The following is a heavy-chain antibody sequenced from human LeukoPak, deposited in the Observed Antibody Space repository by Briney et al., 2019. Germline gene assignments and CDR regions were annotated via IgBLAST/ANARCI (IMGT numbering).Heavy chain of an antibody. CDR3: AKEYRTSIICYPSGGWYDP. D-gene: IGHD2-15*01. CDR1: GGSTGNSY. J-gene: IGHJ5*02. CDR2: IFDGST. Sequence: PSETLSLTCTVSGGSTGNSYWTWIRQSAGKGLEYIGRIFDGSTNYNPSLKSRVTMSIDTSKNEISLRLTSVTAADTAVYYCAKEYRTSIICYPSGGWYDPWGQGTLVTVSS. V-gene: IGHV4-4*07.